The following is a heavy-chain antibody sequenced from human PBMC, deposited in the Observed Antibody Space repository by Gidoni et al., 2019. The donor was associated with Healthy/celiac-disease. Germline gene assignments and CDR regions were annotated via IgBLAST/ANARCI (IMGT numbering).Heavy chain of an antibody. CDR3: ARCLPVVVVAAPRGAFDI. J-gene: IGHJ3*02. D-gene: IGHD2-15*01. Sequence: QVQLQESGPGLVKPSETLSLTCAVSGYSISSGYYWGWIRQPPGKGLEWIGSIYHSGSTYYNPSLKSRVTISVDTSKNQFSLKLSSVTAADTAVYYCARCLPVVVVAAPRGAFDIWGQGTMVTVSS. V-gene: IGHV4-38-2*01. CDR1: GYSISSGYY. CDR2: IYHSGST.